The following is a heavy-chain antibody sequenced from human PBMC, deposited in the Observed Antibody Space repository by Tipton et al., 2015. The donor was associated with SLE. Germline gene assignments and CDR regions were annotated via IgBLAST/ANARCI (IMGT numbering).Heavy chain of an antibody. D-gene: IGHD3-22*01. CDR1: GFPFSEYY. V-gene: IGHV3-11*01. Sequence: GSLRLSCEASGFPFSEYYMTWIRQAPGKGLEWISHISNSGSTLDYADSVKGRFTVSRDNAKKSLYLQLNSLRVEDTAVYYCARDGRYYSDMDVWGRGTDVWGQGTTVTVSS. CDR2: ISNSGSTL. CDR3: ARDGRYYSDMDVWGRGTDV. J-gene: IGHJ6*02.